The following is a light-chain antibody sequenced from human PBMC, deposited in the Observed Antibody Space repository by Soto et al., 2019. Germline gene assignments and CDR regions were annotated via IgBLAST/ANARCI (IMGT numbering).Light chain of an antibody. CDR2: NAS. J-gene: IGKJ1*01. CDR3: QQYNTYSRT. Sequence: DIQMTQSPSTLSASVGDRVTITCRASQSISSWLAWYQQKPGKAPKLLISNASNLESGVPSRFSGSGSGTEFTVTISSLQPDDFATYYCQQYNTYSRTFGQGTKVEIK. CDR1: QSISSW. V-gene: IGKV1-5*03.